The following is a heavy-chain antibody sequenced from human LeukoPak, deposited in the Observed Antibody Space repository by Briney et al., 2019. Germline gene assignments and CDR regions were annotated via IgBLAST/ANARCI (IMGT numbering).Heavy chain of an antibody. J-gene: IGHJ5*02. CDR3: ARGFDP. Sequence: PSETLSLTCTVSGGSISSGSHHWGWFRQSPGKGLEWIGSIYDSRTIYYNPSLNSRVTISAVTSKNQFSLQLNSVTAADTAVYYCARGFDPWGQGTLVTVSS. CDR2: IYDSRTI. V-gene: IGHV4-39*01. CDR1: GGSISSGSHH.